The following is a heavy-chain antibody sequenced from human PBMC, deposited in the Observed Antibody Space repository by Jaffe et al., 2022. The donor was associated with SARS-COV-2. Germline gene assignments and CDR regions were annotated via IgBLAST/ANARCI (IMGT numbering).Heavy chain of an antibody. V-gene: IGHV4-61*02. J-gene: IGHJ3*02. CDR3: ARTYDFWEVGPCDAFDI. D-gene: IGHD3-3*01. CDR1: GGSISSGSYY. CDR2: IYTSGST. Sequence: QVQLQESGPGLVKPSQTLSLTCTVSGGSISSGSYYWSWIRQPAGKGLEWIGRIYTSGSTNYNPSLKSRVTISVDTSKNQFSLKLSSVTAADTAVYYCARTYDFWEVGPCDAFDIWGQGTMVTVSS.